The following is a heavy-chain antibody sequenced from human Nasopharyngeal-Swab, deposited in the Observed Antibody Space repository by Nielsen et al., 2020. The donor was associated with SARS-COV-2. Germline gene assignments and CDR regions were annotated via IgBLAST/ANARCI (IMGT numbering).Heavy chain of an antibody. Sequence: IGPSPGQGLEWVGYIYYSGSTYYNPSLRSRVTISVDTSKNQFSLKLSSVTVADTAVYSCARLDPSVVAATKASYYIDYWGQGTLVTVSS. D-gene: IGHD2-15*01. J-gene: IGHJ4*02. CDR3: ARLDPSVVAATKASYYIDY. V-gene: IGHV4-31*02. CDR2: IYYSGST.